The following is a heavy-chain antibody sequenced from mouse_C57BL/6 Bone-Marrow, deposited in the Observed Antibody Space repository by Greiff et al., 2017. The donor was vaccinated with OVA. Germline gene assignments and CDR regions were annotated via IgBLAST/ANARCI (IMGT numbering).Heavy chain of an antibody. Sequence: VQLQQSGAELVKPGASVKMSCKASGYTFTSYWITWVKQRPGQGLEWIGDIYPGSGSTNYNEKFKSKATLTVDTSSSTAYMQLSSLTSEDAEVYDCARERDWDLFAYWGQGTLVTVSA. CDR2: IYPGSGST. D-gene: IGHD4-1*01. CDR3: ARERDWDLFAY. CDR1: GYTFTSYW. J-gene: IGHJ3*01. V-gene: IGHV1-55*01.